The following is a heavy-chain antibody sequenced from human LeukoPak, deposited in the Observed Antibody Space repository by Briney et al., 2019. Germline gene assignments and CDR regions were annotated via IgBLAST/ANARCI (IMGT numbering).Heavy chain of an antibody. Sequence: GGSLRLSCAASGFTFSSYGMHWVRQAPGKGLEWVAFIRYDGSNKYYADSVKGRFTISRDNSKNTLYLQMNSLRPEDTAVYYCAKDHCSSSRCSNLFDPWGQGTLVTVSS. V-gene: IGHV3-30*02. CDR2: IRYDGSNK. CDR1: GFTFSSYG. CDR3: AKDHCSSSRCSNLFDP. D-gene: IGHD2-2*01. J-gene: IGHJ5*02.